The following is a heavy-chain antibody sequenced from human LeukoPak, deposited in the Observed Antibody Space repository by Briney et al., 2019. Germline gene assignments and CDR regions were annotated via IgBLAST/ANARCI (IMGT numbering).Heavy chain of an antibody. CDR2: IYHSGST. D-gene: IGHD4-17*01. CDR1: GGSISSGGYS. V-gene: IGHV4-30-2*01. CDR3: ATVTTGYFDY. J-gene: IGHJ4*02. Sequence: PSETLSLTCAVSGGSISSGGYSWSWIRQPPGKGLEWIGYIYHSGSTYYNPSLKSRVTISVDRSKNQFSLKLSSVTAADTAVYYCATVTTGYFDYWGQGTLVTVSS.